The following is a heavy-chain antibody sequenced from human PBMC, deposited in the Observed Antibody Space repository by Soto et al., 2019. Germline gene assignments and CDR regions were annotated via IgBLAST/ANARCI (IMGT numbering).Heavy chain of an antibody. CDR2: IIPIFGTA. Sequence: SCKASGGTFSSYAISWVRQAPGQGLEWMGGIIPIFGTANYAQKFQGRVTITADESTSTAYMELSSLRSEDTAVYYCARRNREDGYYYDSSRHFGMDVWGQGTTVTVSS. D-gene: IGHD3-22*01. CDR1: GGTFSSYA. V-gene: IGHV1-69*01. CDR3: ARRNREDGYYYDSSRHFGMDV. J-gene: IGHJ6*02.